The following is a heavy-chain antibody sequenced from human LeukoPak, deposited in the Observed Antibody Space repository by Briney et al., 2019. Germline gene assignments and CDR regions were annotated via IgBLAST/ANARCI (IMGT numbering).Heavy chain of an antibody. J-gene: IGHJ2*01. CDR2: IRYDGSNK. CDR3: ARDPTDYGDYEPLDGRWYFDL. V-gene: IGHV3-30*02. D-gene: IGHD4-17*01. Sequence: GGSLRLSCAASGFTFSSYGMHWVRQAPGKGLEWVAFIRYDGSNKYYADSVKGRFTISRDNSKNTLYLQMNSLRAEDTAVYYCARDPTDYGDYEPLDGRWYFDLWGRGTLATVSS. CDR1: GFTFSSYG.